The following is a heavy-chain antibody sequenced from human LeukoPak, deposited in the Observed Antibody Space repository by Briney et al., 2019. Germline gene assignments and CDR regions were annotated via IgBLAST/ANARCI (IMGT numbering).Heavy chain of an antibody. J-gene: IGHJ4*02. CDR1: GYTFKDCY. CDR2: LSPEDGKA. D-gene: IGHD6-13*01. V-gene: IGHV1-69-2*01. CDR3: ARGPPRYSSSWYIFPHFDY. Sequence: ASVKISCKLSGYTFKDCYIYWVQQAPGKGLEWMGLLSPEDGKAMYTTKFQGRVTLSADTSTDTAYMELVSLRSEDTAVYYCARGPPRYSSSWYIFPHFDYWGQGTLVTVSS.